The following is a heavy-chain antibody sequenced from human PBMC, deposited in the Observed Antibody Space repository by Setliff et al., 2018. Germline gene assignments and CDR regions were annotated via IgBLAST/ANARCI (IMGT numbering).Heavy chain of an antibody. D-gene: IGHD2-2*01. V-gene: IGHV1-46*01. J-gene: IGHJ4*02. CDR2: INPSGEST. CDR1: GYTLSSYY. Sequence: ASVKVSCKASGYTLSSYYMHWVRQAPGQGLEWMGLINPSGESTVYAEKFQGRVSMTRDTSTSTVYMDLESLKSGDTAIYYCARDRKEIVVKPPAASLDYWGQGTQVTVSS. CDR3: ARDRKEIVVKPPAASLDY.